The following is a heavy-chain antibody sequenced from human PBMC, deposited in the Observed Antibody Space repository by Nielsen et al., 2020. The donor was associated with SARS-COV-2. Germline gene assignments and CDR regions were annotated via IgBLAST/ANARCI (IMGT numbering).Heavy chain of an antibody. CDR3: ARTKIAVVPYYYYYMDV. J-gene: IGHJ6*03. V-gene: IGHV2-26*01. D-gene: IGHD6-19*01. Sequence: RQAPGKALEWLAHIFSNDEKSYSTSLKSRLTISKDTSKSQVVLTMTNMDPLDTGTYYCARTKIAVVPYYYYYMDVWGKGTTVTVSS. CDR2: IFSNDEK.